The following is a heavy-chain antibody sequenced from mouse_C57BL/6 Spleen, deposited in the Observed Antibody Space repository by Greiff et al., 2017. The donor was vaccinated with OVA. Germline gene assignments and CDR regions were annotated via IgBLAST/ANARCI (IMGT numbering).Heavy chain of an antibody. D-gene: IGHD3-2*01. CDR1: GFTFSSYG. V-gene: IGHV5-6*01. Sequence: EVQGVESGGDLVKPGGSLKLSCAASGFTFSSYGMSWVRQTPDKRLAWVATLSSGGIYPSYPDSVKGRFPISRDNAKNTLYRQMSSRKSEDTAMYYGARRGIDSSCDYWGQGTTLTVSS. CDR3: ARRGIDSSCDY. CDR2: LSSGGIYP. J-gene: IGHJ2*01.